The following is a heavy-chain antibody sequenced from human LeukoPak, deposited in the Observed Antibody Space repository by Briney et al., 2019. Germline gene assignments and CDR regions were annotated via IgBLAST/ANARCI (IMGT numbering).Heavy chain of an antibody. CDR2: IYYSGST. D-gene: IGHD1-14*01. V-gene: IGHV4-59*01. J-gene: IGHJ4*02. CDR3: ARSAGYYFDY. Sequence: SETLSLTCTVSGGSISSYYWSWIRQPPGKGLEWIGYIYYSGSTNYYPSLKSRVTVSVDTSKNQFSLRLSSVTAADTAVYYCARSAGYYFDYWGQGTLVTVSS. CDR1: GGSISSYY.